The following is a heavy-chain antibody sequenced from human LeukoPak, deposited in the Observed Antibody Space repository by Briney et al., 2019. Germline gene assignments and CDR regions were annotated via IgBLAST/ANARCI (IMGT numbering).Heavy chain of an antibody. Sequence: SETLSLTCTVSGGSISGNFWSWIRQPPGKGLEYTGYIYYSGSTYYNPSLKSRVTMSVDTSKNQFSLRLSSVTAADTAVYYCARLGGLPGYYFDYWGQGTLVAVSS. CDR2: IYYSGST. CDR3: ARLGGLPGYYFDY. CDR1: GGSISGNF. J-gene: IGHJ4*02. D-gene: IGHD3-10*01. V-gene: IGHV4-59*08.